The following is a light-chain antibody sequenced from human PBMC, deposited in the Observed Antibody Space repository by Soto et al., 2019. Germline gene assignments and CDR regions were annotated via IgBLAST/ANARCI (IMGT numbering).Light chain of an antibody. J-gene: IGLJ2*01. CDR1: SSDVGRYNY. Sequence: QSVLTQPASVSGSPGQSITISCTGTSSDVGRYNYVSWFQQHPGKAPKLMIYEVSNRPSGVSNRFSGSKSGNTASLTISGLQAEDEAHYYCSSYTTSSTLLFGGGTKLTV. CDR2: EVS. CDR3: SSYTTSSTLL. V-gene: IGLV2-14*01.